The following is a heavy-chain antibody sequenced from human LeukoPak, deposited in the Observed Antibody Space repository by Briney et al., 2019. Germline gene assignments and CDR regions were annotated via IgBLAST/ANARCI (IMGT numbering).Heavy chain of an antibody. D-gene: IGHD5-24*01. CDR3: ARETRRDRDGYPILDY. Sequence: SVKVSCKASGGTFSSYTISWVRQAPGQGLEWMGRIIPILGIANYAQKFQGRVTITADKSTSTAYMELSSLRSEDTAVYYCARETRRDRDGYPILDYWGQGTLVTVSS. CDR1: GGTFSSYT. V-gene: IGHV1-69*04. J-gene: IGHJ4*02. CDR2: IIPILGIA.